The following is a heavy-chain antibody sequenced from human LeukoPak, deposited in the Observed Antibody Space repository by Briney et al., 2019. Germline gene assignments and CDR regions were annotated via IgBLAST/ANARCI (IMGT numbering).Heavy chain of an antibody. CDR2: YSGGST. V-gene: IGHV3-53*05. CDR3: AREGLAYCFDY. CDR1: GLTVSYKY. Sequence: GGSLRLSCAASGLTVSYKYLSWVRQAPGKGLEWVSLYSGGSTYYADSVKGRFTISRDHSNNTLYLQMNSLRAEDTAVYYCAREGLAYCFDYWGQGTLVTVSS. J-gene: IGHJ4*02.